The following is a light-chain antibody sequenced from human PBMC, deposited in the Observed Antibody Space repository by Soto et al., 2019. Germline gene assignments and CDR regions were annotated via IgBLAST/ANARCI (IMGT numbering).Light chain of an antibody. CDR2: DAS. Sequence: EIVFTQSPLTLSFCPLDIASLSCRASQSVSRYLAWYQHKPGQAPRLLIYDASYRATGIPARFSGSGSGTDFALTISSLETEDFALYYCQQSSNWITFGQGTRLEIK. V-gene: IGKV3-11*01. CDR3: QQSSNWIT. J-gene: IGKJ5*01. CDR1: QSVSRY.